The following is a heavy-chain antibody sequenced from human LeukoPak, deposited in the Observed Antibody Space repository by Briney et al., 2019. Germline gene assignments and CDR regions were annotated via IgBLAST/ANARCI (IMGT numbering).Heavy chain of an antibody. CDR1: GFDIRHYY. CDR2: IRNDGSNI. J-gene: IGHJ4*02. CDR3: ARDGSGRDSSLDY. D-gene: IGHD3-10*01. V-gene: IGHV3-7*04. Sequence: PGGSLRLSCVASGFDIRHYYMSWVRQAPGKGLEWVADIRNDGSNIYNVDSVRGRFTISRDNAKNSLFLQMNSLKDEDTAVYYCARDGSGRDSSLDYWGQGTLVTVSS.